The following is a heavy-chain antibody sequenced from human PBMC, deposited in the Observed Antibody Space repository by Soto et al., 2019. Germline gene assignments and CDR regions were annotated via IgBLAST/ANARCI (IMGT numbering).Heavy chain of an antibody. D-gene: IGHD3-3*01. Sequence: PSETLSLTCAVSGYSISSGYYWGWIRQPPGKGLEWIGSIYHSGSTYYNPSLKSRVTISVDTSKNQFSLKLSSVTAADTAVYYCARDGGCHYDVWSGYYLPDVRGTIEYYIFGMDVGGQGPTVTV. CDR2: IYHSGST. V-gene: IGHV4-38-2*02. CDR3: ARDGGCHYDVWSGYYLPDVRGTIEYYIFGMDV. CDR1: GYSISSGYY. J-gene: IGHJ6*02.